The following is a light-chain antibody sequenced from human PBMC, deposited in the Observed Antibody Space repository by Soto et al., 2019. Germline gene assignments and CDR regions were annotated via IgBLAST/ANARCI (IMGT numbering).Light chain of an antibody. J-gene: IGLJ1*01. CDR1: GSDVANYKR. CDR2: EVS. CDR3: SSYTSSSTHV. V-gene: IGLV2-18*02. Sequence: QSVLTQPPSVSGSLEQSVTISCTGTGSDVANYKRVSWYQQAPGTAPKLMIYEVSNRPSGVSNRFSGSKSGNTASLTISGLQAEDEADYYCSSYTSSSTHVFGTGTKLTVL.